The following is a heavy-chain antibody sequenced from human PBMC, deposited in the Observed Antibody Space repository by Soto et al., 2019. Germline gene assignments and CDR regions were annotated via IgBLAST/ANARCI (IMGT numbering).Heavy chain of an antibody. J-gene: IGHJ6*02. V-gene: IGHV3-30-3*01. CDR2: IPYDGSNK. Sequence: GGSLRLSCAASGFTFSSYAMHWVRQAPGKGLEWVAVIPYDGSNKYYADSVKGRFTISRDNSKNTLYLQMNSLRAEDTAVYYCARGIGGAPYYYYYGMDVWGQGTTVTVSS. D-gene: IGHD1-26*01. CDR3: ARGIGGAPYYYYYGMDV. CDR1: GFTFSSYA.